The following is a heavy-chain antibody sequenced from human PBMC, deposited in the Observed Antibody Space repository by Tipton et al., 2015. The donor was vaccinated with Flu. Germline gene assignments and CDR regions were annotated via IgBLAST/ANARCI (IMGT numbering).Heavy chain of an antibody. CDR3: ARVRVRPDPYYYGMDV. CDR2: FNPNSGGT. V-gene: IGHV1-2*02. D-gene: IGHD4/OR15-4a*01. Sequence: QLVQSGAEVKKPGASVKVSCKASGYTFTGYYMHWVRQAPGQGLEWMGWFNPNSGGTNYAQKFQGRVTMTRDTSISTAYMELSRLRSDDTAVYDCARVRVRPDPYYYGMDVWGQGTTVTVSS. J-gene: IGHJ6*02. CDR1: GYTFTGYY.